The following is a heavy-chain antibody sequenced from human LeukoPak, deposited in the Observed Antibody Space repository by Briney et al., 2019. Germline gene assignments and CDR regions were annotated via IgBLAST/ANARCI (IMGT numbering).Heavy chain of an antibody. CDR1: GFTFSAYV. CDR2: ISNDGNEK. D-gene: IGHD4-11*01. CDR3: ARDTEPRFDH. J-gene: IGHJ4*02. V-gene: IGHV3-30*04. Sequence: GGSLRLSCAASGFTFSAYVMHWVRQAPGKGLECVAVISNDGNEKYYADSVRGRFTISRDNSKNTVYLHMSSLRPEDTAIYYCARDTEPRFDHWGQGALVTVSS.